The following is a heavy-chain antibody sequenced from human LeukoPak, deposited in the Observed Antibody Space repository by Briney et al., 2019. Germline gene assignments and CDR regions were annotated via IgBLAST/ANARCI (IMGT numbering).Heavy chain of an antibody. Sequence: GRSLRLSCAASGFTFSSYGMHWVRQAPGKGLEWVAVIWYDGSNKYYADSVEGRFTISRDNSKNTLYLQMNSLRAEDTAVYYCARASSSWQFDYWGQGNLVTVSS. J-gene: IGHJ4*02. CDR2: IWYDGSNK. V-gene: IGHV3-33*01. CDR3: ARASSSWQFDY. D-gene: IGHD6-13*01. CDR1: GFTFSSYG.